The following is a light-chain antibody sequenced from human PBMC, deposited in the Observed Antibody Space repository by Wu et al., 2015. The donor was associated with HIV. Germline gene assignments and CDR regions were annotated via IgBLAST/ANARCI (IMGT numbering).Light chain of an antibody. Sequence: IVLRQSPGTLSLSPGDRAIFSCRASQRISDSYVSWYQQKPGQAPRLLIYDASNRATGIPARFTGGGSGTDYSLTISSLEPEDFAVYYCQQHANWPLTFGQGTRLEIK. V-gene: IGKV3-11*01. J-gene: IGKJ5*01. CDR1: QRISDSY. CDR2: DAS. CDR3: QQHANWPLT.